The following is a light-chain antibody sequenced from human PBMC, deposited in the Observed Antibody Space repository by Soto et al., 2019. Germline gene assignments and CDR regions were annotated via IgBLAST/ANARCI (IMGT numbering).Light chain of an antibody. Sequence: QSALTQPASVSGSPGQSITISCTGTSRDVGAYDYVSWYLQYPDKAPQLLIYYVDHRPSGVSSRFSGSRSGNTASLTISGLQPEDEGDYYCSAYTARSTLVFGGGTKVTVL. CDR1: SRDVGAYDY. CDR2: YVD. CDR3: SAYTARSTLV. J-gene: IGLJ3*02. V-gene: IGLV2-14*03.